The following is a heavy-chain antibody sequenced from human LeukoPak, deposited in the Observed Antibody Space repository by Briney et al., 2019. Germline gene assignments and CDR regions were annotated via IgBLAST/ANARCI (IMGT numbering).Heavy chain of an antibody. Sequence: GGSLRLSCAASGFTFSDYYMSWIRQAPGKWLEWVSYISSIGSTTFYADSVKGRFTISRDNAKNSLYLQMSSLRAEDTAVYYCARSLSGSYYGIDYWGRGTLVTVSS. D-gene: IGHD1-26*01. J-gene: IGHJ4*02. CDR2: ISSIGSTT. V-gene: IGHV3-11*04. CDR1: GFTFSDYY. CDR3: ARSLSGSYYGIDY.